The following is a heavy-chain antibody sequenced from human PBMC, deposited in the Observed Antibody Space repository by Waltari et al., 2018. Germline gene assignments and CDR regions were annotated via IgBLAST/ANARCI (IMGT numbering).Heavy chain of an antibody. V-gene: IGHV3-23*04. D-gene: IGHD3-3*01. CDR3: AKVHGGVVNLYYFDY. J-gene: IGHJ4*02. CDR2: IRGSGGST. Sequence: EVQLVESGGGLVQPGGSLSLPCEASGFTFSGYAMRWVRQAPGKGLEWVSAIRGSGGSTYYADSVKGRFTISRDNSKNTLYLQMNSLRAEDTAVYYCAKVHGGVVNLYYFDYWGQGTLVTVSS. CDR1: GFTFSGYA.